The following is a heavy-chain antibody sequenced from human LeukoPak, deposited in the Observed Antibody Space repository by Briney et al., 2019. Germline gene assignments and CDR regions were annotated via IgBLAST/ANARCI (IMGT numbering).Heavy chain of an antibody. V-gene: IGHV1-3*01. Sequence: ASVKVSCKASGYTFTSYAMYWVRQAPGQRLEWMGWINAGNGNTKYSQKFQGRVTITRDTSASTAYMELSSLRSEDTAVYYCARVYQRDYYYYYGMDVWGQGTTVTVSS. CDR1: GYTFTSYA. CDR2: INAGNGNT. J-gene: IGHJ6*02. D-gene: IGHD2-2*02. CDR3: ARVYQRDYYYYYGMDV.